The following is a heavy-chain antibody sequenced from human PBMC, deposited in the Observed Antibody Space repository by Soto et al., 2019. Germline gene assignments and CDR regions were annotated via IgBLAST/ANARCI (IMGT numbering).Heavy chain of an antibody. D-gene: IGHD5-12*01. J-gene: IGHJ4*02. CDR2: IYPGDSDT. V-gene: IGHV5-51*01. CDR3: ARHKVEMATIGWFDY. CDR1: GYSFTSYW. Sequence: PGESLKISCKGSGYSFTSYWIGWVRQMPGKGLEWMGIIYPGDSDTRYSPSFQGQVTISADKSISTAYLQWSSLKASDTAMYYCARHKVEMATIGWFDYWGQGTLVTVSS.